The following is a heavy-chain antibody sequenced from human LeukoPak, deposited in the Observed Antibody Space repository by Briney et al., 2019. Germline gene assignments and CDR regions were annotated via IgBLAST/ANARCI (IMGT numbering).Heavy chain of an antibody. CDR1: GGTFSSYA. J-gene: IGHJ4*02. V-gene: IGHV1-69*10. D-gene: IGHD2-2*01. Sequence: ASVKVSCKASGGTFSSYAISCVRQAPGQGLEWMGGIIPILGIANYAQKFQGRVTITADKSTSTAYMELSSLRSEDTAVYYCARDSCGSSTSCHDYWGQGTLVTVSS. CDR3: ARDSCGSSTSCHDY. CDR2: IIPILGIA.